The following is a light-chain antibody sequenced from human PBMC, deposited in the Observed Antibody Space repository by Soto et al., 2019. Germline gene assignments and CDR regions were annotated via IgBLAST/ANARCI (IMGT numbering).Light chain of an antibody. CDR1: QGISDY. Sequence: DIQMTQSPSSLSASVGDRVNITCRASQGISDYLAWYQQKPGKVPKLLIYAASILQSGVPSRFSGSGSGTDFTLTISSLQPEDAATYYCQEYNSAPRTFGQGTKVEMK. CDR2: AAS. J-gene: IGKJ1*01. CDR3: QEYNSAPRT. V-gene: IGKV1-27*01.